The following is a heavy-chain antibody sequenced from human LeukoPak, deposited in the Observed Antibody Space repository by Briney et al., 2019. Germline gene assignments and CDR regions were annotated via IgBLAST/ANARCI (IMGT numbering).Heavy chain of an antibody. CDR1: GGSISSSSYY. D-gene: IGHD6-13*01. J-gene: IGHJ1*01. V-gene: IGHV4-39*07. CDR2: IYYSGST. CDR3: ARSIAAAGTGEYFQH. Sequence: PSETLSLTCTVSGGSISSSSYYLGWIRQPPGKGLEWIGSIYYSGSTNYNPSLKSRVTISVDTSKNQFSLKLSSVTAADTAVYYCARSIAAAGTGEYFQHWGQGTLVTVSS.